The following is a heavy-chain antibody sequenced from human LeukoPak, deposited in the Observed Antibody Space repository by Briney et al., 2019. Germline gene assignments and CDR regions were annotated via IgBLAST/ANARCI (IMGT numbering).Heavy chain of an antibody. Sequence: GGSLRLSCAASGFTFSGYSMNWVRQAPGKGLEWVSSISGNSNNIFYADSVRGRFTISRDNTKNSLYLQMNRLSADDTALYYCARDRLYGDYDSNFDSWGQGTLVTVSS. J-gene: IGHJ4*02. V-gene: IGHV3-21*01. CDR2: ISGNSNNI. D-gene: IGHD4-17*01. CDR3: ARDRLYGDYDSNFDS. CDR1: GFTFSGYS.